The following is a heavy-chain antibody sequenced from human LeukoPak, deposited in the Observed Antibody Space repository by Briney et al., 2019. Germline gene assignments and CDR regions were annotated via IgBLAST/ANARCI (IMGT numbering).Heavy chain of an antibody. V-gene: IGHV1-69*02. CDR3: ARALGYDFWRGYHI. CDR2: IIPILGIA. D-gene: IGHD3-3*01. J-gene: IGHJ4*02. CDR1: GGTFSSYT. Sequence: SVKVSCKASGGTFSSYTISWVRQAPGQGLEWMGRIIPILGIANYAQKFQGRVTITADKSTSTAYMELSSLRSEDTAVYYCARALGYDFWRGYHIWGQGTLVTVSS.